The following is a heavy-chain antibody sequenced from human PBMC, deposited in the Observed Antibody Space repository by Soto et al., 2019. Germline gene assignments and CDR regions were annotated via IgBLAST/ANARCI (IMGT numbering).Heavy chain of an antibody. CDR1: GFTFSSYG. CDR3: AKDWYGSGSYIPTHAFDI. J-gene: IGHJ3*02. CDR2: ISYDGSNK. D-gene: IGHD3-10*01. Sequence: GGSLRLSCAASGFTFSSYGMHWVRQAPGKGLEWVAVISYDGSNKYYADSVKGRFTISRRNSKNTLYLQMNSLRAEDTAVYYCAKDWYGSGSYIPTHAFDIWGQGTMVTVSS. V-gene: IGHV3-30*18.